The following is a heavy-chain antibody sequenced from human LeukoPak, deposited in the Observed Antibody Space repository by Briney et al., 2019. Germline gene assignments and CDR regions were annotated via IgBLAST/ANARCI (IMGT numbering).Heavy chain of an antibody. Sequence: ASVKVSCKASGYTFTGHYLHWVRQAPGQGLEWVGWINPNNGDTNYAQKFQGRVTMTRDTSISTAYMELSSLRSDDTAVYYCARRGEAYNFDYWGQGTLVTVSS. CDR3: ARRGEAYNFDY. J-gene: IGHJ4*02. D-gene: IGHD3-16*01. CDR1: GYTFTGHY. V-gene: IGHV1-2*02. CDR2: INPNNGDT.